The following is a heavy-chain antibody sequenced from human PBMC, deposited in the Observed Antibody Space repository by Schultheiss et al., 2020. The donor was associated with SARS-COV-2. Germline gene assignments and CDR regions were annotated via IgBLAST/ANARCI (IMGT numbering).Heavy chain of an antibody. CDR3: ARDRVAGEHYYYYYGMDV. Sequence: GGSLRLSCAASGFTFSNAWMSWIRQPAGKGLEWIGRIKSKTDGGTTDYAAPVKGRFTISRDDSKNTLYLQMKSLKTEDTAVYYCARDRVAGEHYYYYYGMDVWGQGTTVTVSS. CDR1: GFTFSNAW. V-gene: IGHV3-15*01. J-gene: IGHJ6*02. CDR2: IKSKTDGGTT. D-gene: IGHD6-19*01.